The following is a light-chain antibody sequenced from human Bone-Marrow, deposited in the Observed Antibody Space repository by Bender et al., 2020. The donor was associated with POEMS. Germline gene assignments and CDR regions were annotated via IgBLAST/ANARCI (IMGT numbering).Light chain of an antibody. CDR2: GVT. CDR3: SSYTTSTTRVI. Sequence: QSALTQPAAVSGSPGQSITISCTGTSSDIGSYNYVSWYRQHPGKAPKLLIHGVTDRPSGVSHRFSGSKSGNTASLTISGLQPEDEADYYCSSYTTSTTRVIFGGGTKLTVL. V-gene: IGLV2-14*03. J-gene: IGLJ2*01. CDR1: SSDIGSYNY.